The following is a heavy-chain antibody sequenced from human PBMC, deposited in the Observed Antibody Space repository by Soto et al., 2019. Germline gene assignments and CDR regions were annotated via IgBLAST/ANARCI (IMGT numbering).Heavy chain of an antibody. J-gene: IGHJ6*02. D-gene: IGHD3-16*01. V-gene: IGHV1-18*01. Sequence: ASVKVSCKASGYTFTSYGLSWVRQAPRQGLEWMGWINGYTGNTNYAQKFQGRVTMTTDTSTNTAYLDLWTLISDDTAVYYCARSWVTGKGGIDVWGQGTTVTVSS. CDR3: ARSWVTGKGGIDV. CDR1: GYTFTSYG. CDR2: INGYTGNT.